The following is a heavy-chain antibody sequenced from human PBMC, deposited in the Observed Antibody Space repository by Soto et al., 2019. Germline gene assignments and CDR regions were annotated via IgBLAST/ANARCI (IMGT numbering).Heavy chain of an antibody. Sequence: VKXSCNSSGYAIASDGISWVRQVPGQGLEWMGWISGYNGNTKYAQKFQGRVTMTTDTSTSTAYMELRSLRSDDTAVFYCARDSVTIFGVVIKDYYYGMDVWGQGSTVTVSS. CDR2: ISGYNGNT. D-gene: IGHD3-3*01. V-gene: IGHV1-18*01. J-gene: IGHJ6*02. CDR1: GYAIASDG. CDR3: ARDSVTIFGVVIKDYYYGMDV.